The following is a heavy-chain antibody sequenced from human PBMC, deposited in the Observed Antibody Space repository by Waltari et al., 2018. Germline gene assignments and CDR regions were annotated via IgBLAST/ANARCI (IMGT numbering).Heavy chain of an antibody. CDR1: GFIFTDYW. CDR3: TTALNWEVY. Sequence: VQLVESGGGLVQPGRSLRLSGAASGFIFTDYWMTWVRQAPGKGMECVANIQKDGSETYYLDSVKGGFTVSRDNARDSMSLQMNSLRAEDTAVYYCTTALNWEVYWGQGALVTVSS. D-gene: IGHD1-1*01. J-gene: IGHJ4*02. V-gene: IGHV3-7*01. CDR2: IQKDGSET.